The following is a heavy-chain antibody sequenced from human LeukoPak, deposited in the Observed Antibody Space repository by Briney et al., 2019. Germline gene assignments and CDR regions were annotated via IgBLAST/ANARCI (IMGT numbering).Heavy chain of an antibody. J-gene: IGHJ4*02. CDR1: GGSISSHY. CDR3: ARVEGNYGFFDY. D-gene: IGHD3/OR15-3a*01. V-gene: IGHV4-59*11. CDR2: IYYSGST. Sequence: SETLSLTCTVSGGSISSHYWSWIRQPPGKGLEWIGYIYYSGSTNYNPSLKSRVTISVDTSKNQFSLKLRSVTAADTAVYYCARVEGNYGFFDYWGQGTLVTVSS.